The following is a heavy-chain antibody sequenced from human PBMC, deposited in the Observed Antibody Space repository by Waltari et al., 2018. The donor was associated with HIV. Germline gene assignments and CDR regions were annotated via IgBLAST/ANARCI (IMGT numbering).Heavy chain of an antibody. J-gene: IGHJ4*02. D-gene: IGHD6-6*01. V-gene: IGHV4-39*01. Sequence: QLQLQESGPRLVKPSETLSPTCTVSGGSISSSSYYWGWVRQPPGKGLEWIGNIYYSGSTYYNPSLKSRVTISVDTSKNQFSLKLNSVTAADTAVYYCARTVYPVYSSSPYFDYWGQGTLVTVSS. CDR1: GGSISSSSYY. CDR3: ARTVYPVYSSSPYFDY. CDR2: IYYSGST.